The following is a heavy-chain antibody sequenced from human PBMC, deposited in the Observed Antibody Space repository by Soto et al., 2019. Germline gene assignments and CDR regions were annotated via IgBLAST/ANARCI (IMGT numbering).Heavy chain of an antibody. J-gene: IGHJ6*02. Sequence: GASVKVSCKASGYTFTGYYMHWVRQAPGQGLEWMGWINPNSGGTNYAQKFQGWVTMTRDTSISTAYMELSRLRSDDTAVYYCARGGREDFWSGYVSYYYYYGMDVWGQGTTVTVS. D-gene: IGHD3-3*01. CDR1: GYTFTGYY. CDR3: ARGGREDFWSGYVSYYYYYGMDV. CDR2: INPNSGGT. V-gene: IGHV1-2*04.